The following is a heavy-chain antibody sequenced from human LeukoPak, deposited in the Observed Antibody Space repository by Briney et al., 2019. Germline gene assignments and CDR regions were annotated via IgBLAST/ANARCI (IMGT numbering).Heavy chain of an antibody. J-gene: IGHJ4*02. V-gene: IGHV1-18*01. Sequence: ASVKVSCKASGYTFTSYGITWVRQAPGQGLDWMGWIRAYNGNTNYAQILQGRLTMTTDTSTSTAYIELSSLRSDDTAVYYCASARGQRLVLLDYWGQGTLVTVSS. D-gene: IGHD3-9*01. CDR1: GYTFTSYG. CDR3: ASARGQRLVLLDY. CDR2: IRAYNGNT.